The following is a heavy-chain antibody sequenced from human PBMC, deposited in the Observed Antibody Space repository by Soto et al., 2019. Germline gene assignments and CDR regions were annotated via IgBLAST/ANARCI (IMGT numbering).Heavy chain of an antibody. CDR2: IKQEGGEK. CDR1: GFTFSSYG. J-gene: IGHJ6*02. V-gene: IGHV3-7*05. CDR3: ARDRRISRCSSTSCYVYYRMDV. Sequence: EVQLVESGGGWVQPGGSLRLSGAASGFTFSSYGLSWVRQAPGKGLEGVAKIKQEGGEKYYGDFVKGLFTISRDNANNSRYLQMNSLRAEDTAVYYCARDRRISRCSSTSCYVYYRMDVWGLGTTVTVSS. D-gene: IGHD2-2*01.